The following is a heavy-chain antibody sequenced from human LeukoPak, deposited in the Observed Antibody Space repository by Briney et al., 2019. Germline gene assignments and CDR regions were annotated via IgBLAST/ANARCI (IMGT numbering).Heavy chain of an antibody. Sequence: PGGSLRLSCAVSGFTFSSYEMNWVRQAPGKGLEWIGEINHSGSTNYNPSLKSRVTISVDTSKNQFSLKLSSVTAADTAVYYCARGNSNYAYWGQGTLVTVSS. CDR2: INHSGST. D-gene: IGHD4-11*01. CDR3: ARGNSNYAY. CDR1: GFTFSSYE. J-gene: IGHJ4*02. V-gene: IGHV4-34*01.